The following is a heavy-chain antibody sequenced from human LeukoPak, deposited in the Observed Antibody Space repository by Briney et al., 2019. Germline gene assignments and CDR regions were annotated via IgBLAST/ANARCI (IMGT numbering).Heavy chain of an antibody. CDR1: GGSFSGYY. CDR3: ARGVPSSSSPRLDY. CDR2: IYYSGST. D-gene: IGHD6-6*01. Sequence: SETLSLTCAVYGGSFSGYYWSWIRQPPGKGLEWIGSIYYSGSTYYNPSLKSRVTISVDTSKNQFSLKLSSVTAADTAVYYCARGVPSSSSPRLDYWGQGTLVTVSS. J-gene: IGHJ4*02. V-gene: IGHV4-34*01.